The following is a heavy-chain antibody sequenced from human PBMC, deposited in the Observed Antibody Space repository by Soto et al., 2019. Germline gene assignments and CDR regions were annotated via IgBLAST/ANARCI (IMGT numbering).Heavy chain of an antibody. CDR2: ISSSSSYI. D-gene: IGHD1-7*01. J-gene: IGHJ6*03. CDR3: ARDRTNNWNYVPKTYMDV. V-gene: IGHV3-21*01. Sequence: PGGSLRLSCAASGFTFSSYSMNWVRQAPGKGLEWVSSISSSSSYIYYADSVKGRFTISRDNAKNSLYLQMNSLRAEDTAVYYCARDRTNNWNYVPKTYMDVWGKGTTVTVSS. CDR1: GFTFSSYS.